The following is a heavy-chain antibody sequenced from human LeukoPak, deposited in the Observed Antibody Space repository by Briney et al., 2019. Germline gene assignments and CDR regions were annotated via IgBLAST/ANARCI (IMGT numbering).Heavy chain of an antibody. Sequence: PSETLSLTCSVSGGSISTYYWSWIRQPPGKGLEWIGYIYYSGSTSYNPSLKSRVTMSVDTSKNQFSLKLISVTALDTAVYYCAIYSSFVLGYAFDIWGQGTMVTVSS. CDR2: IYYSGST. D-gene: IGHD6-6*01. V-gene: IGHV4-59*12. J-gene: IGHJ3*02. CDR3: AIYSSFVLGYAFDI. CDR1: GGSISTYY.